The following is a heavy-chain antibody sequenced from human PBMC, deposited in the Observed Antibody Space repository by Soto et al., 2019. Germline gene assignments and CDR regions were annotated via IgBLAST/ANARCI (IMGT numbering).Heavy chain of an antibody. CDR1: GFIFSNYG. J-gene: IGHJ4*02. V-gene: IGHV3-33*01. D-gene: IGHD3-10*01. CDR2: IWGDGSNK. CDR3: ARGVVSGTPYFDY. Sequence: SLRLSCAASGFIFSNYGMHWVRQAPGKGLEWVAVIWGDGSNKYYADSVKGRFTISRDNSKNTLHLQMNSLRAEDTAVYYCARGVVSGTPYFDYWGQGTLVTVSS.